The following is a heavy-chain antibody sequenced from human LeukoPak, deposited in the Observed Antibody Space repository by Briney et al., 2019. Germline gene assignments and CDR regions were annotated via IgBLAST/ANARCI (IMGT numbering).Heavy chain of an antibody. Sequence: GASVKVSCKASGYTFTSYGISWVRQAPGQGLEWMGWISAYNGNTNYAQKLQRRVTMTTDTSTSTAYMELRSLRSDDTAVYYCARDKRGYSYGRPEPYFDYWGQGTLVTVSS. CDR2: ISAYNGNT. V-gene: IGHV1-18*01. CDR1: GYTFTSYG. D-gene: IGHD5-18*01. CDR3: ARDKRGYSYGRPEPYFDY. J-gene: IGHJ4*02.